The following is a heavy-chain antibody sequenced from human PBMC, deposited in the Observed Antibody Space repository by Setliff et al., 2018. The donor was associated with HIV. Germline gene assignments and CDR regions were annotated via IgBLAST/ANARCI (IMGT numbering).Heavy chain of an antibody. Sequence: GGSLRLSCTTSGFSFFNYAVHWVRQAPGKGLEWVSSSSSRNGYIYYADSVKGRFTISRDNAKNSLYLQMNSLSAEDTAVYYCARVVGKAAAGEVFDYWGQGTLVTVSS. CDR1: GFSFFNYA. V-gene: IGHV3-21*01. CDR2: SSSRNGYI. CDR3: ARVVGKAAAGEVFDY. J-gene: IGHJ4*02. D-gene: IGHD6-25*01.